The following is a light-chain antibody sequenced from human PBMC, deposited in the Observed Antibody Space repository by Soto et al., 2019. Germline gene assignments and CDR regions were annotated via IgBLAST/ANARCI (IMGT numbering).Light chain of an antibody. CDR1: QSVLYSSNNKNY. CDR2: WAS. J-gene: IGKJ4*01. Sequence: DFVMTQSPDSLSVSLGERATINCKSSQSVLYSSNNKNYLTWFQVKPGQPPKLLIYWASTRESGVPDRFSGSGSGTDFTLTISNLQAVDVAVYYCQQHYDTPLTFGGGTKVEIK. V-gene: IGKV4-1*01. CDR3: QQHYDTPLT.